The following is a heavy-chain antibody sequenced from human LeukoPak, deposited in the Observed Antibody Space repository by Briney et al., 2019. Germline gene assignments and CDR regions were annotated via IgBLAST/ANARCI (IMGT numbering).Heavy chain of an antibody. Sequence: PGGSLRLSCAASGFTLSNYWMHWVRQAPGKGLVWLSRINSDGSSTTYADSVKGRFTISRDNAKKTLYLQMNSLRAEDTAVYYCARPTEMATIRDAFDIWGQGTLVTVSS. V-gene: IGHV3-74*01. D-gene: IGHD5-24*01. CDR3: ARPTEMATIRDAFDI. J-gene: IGHJ3*02. CDR1: GFTLSNYW. CDR2: INSDGSST.